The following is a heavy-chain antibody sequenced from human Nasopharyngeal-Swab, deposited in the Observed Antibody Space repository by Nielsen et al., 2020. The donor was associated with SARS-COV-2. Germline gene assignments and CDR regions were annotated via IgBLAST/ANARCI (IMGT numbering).Heavy chain of an antibody. Sequence: SETPSLTCSVSGGSISNYHWNWIRQPPGKGLEWIGYIYYSGSTNYNPSLKSRVTISVDTSKNQFSLKLSSVTAADTAVYYCARRGEGYGDYLDYWGQGTLVTVSS. CDR2: IYYSGST. V-gene: IGHV4-59*08. J-gene: IGHJ4*02. CDR3: ARRGEGYGDYLDY. CDR1: GGSISNYH. D-gene: IGHD4-17*01.